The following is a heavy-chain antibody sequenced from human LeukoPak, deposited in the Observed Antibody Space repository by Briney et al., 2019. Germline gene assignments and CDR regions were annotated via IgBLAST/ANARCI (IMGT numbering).Heavy chain of an antibody. CDR3: ARGPKPYCSDSSCYTLTFGY. D-gene: IGHD2-2*02. V-gene: IGHV4-4*07. J-gene: IGHJ4*02. CDR2: IYSSGST. Sequence: PSETLSLTCTVSGGSISRFYWSWIRQPAGKGLEGIGRIYSSGSTDYNPSLKSRVFLSIDTSKNQFSLTLISVTAADTAVYYCARGPKPYCSDSSCYTLTFGYWGQGTLVTVSS. CDR1: GGSISRFY.